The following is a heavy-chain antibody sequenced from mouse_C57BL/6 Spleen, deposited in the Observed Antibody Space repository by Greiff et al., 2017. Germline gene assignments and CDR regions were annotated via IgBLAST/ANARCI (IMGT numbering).Heavy chain of an antibody. V-gene: IGHV1-76*01. J-gene: IGHJ4*01. D-gene: IGHD1-1*01. CDR2: IYPASGNT. CDR3: ARSPYLGYAMDY. Sequence: VKLVESGAELVRPGASVKLSCKASGYTFTDYYINWVKQRPGQGLEWIARIYPASGNTDYNEKFKGKATLTADQSSSTAYMPLSSLTSEDSAVYFCARSPYLGYAMDYWGQGTSVTVSS. CDR1: GYTFTDYY.